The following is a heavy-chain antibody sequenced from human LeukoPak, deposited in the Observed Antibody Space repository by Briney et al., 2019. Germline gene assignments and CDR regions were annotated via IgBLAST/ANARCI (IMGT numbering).Heavy chain of an antibody. J-gene: IGHJ4*02. V-gene: IGHV3-7*01. D-gene: IGHD1-20*01. Sequence: PGGPLSSPWAPLGSPLRGIGWSWAGRAPGKGREWVANIKQDGSEKYYVDSVKGRFTISRDNAKNSLYLQMNSLRAEDTAVYYCARVGITGIGYWGQGTLVTVSS. CDR2: IKQDGSEK. CDR1: GSPLRGIG. CDR3: ARVGITGIGY.